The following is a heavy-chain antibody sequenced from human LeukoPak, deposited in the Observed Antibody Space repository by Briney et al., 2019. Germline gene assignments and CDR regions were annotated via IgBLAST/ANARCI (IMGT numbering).Heavy chain of an antibody. CDR2: ISSSSSYI. D-gene: IGHD5-18*01. V-gene: IGHV3-21*01. Sequence: GGSLKLSCTASGFTFDDYGMSWVRQAPGKGLEWVSSISSSSSYIYYADSVKGRFTISRDNAKNSLYLQMNSLRAEDTAVYYCAADTAMVTAYWGQGTLVTVSS. J-gene: IGHJ4*02. CDR1: GFTFDDYG. CDR3: AADTAMVTAY.